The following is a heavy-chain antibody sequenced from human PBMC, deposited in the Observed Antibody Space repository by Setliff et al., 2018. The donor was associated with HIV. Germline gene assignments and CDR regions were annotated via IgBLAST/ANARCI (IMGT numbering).Heavy chain of an antibody. V-gene: IGHV4-59*08. CDR3: ASTGHIEIDPLQPFEI. CDR1: GVSISNYY. J-gene: IGHJ3*02. D-gene: IGHD5-12*01. CDR2: MYYSGNT. Sequence: SETLSLTCTVSGVSISNYYWSWIRQPPGKGLEWIGYMYYSGNTNYNPSLKSRVTISVDMSKNQFSLNLNSVTAADTAVYYCASTGHIEIDPLQPFEIWGQGTMVTVSS.